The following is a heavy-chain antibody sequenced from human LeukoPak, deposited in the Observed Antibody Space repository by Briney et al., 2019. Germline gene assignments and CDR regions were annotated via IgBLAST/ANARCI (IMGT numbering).Heavy chain of an antibody. V-gene: IGHV3-53*01. CDR1: GFIVSSKY. J-gene: IGHJ6*02. Sequence: GGSLRLSCAASGFIVSSKYMTWVRQAPGKGLEWVSVIYEGGSTGYADSVKGRFTISRDNSKNTLYLQMNSLRAEDTAVYYCAKSDPPTYYYYYGMDVWGQGTTVTVSS. CDR3: AKSDPPTYYYYYGMDV. CDR2: IYEGGST.